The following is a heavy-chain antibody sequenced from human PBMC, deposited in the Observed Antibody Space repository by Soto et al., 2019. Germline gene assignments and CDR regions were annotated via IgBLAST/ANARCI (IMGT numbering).Heavy chain of an antibody. CDR3: ARGVVDTNVVFKWFDP. CDR1: GLTYSSHG. V-gene: IGHV1-69*10. Sequence: SVKVSCKASGLTYSSHGISWVRQAPGQGLEWMGGIIPLFGIPNYAQKFQGRLTITADKSTSTAYMELSSLRSEDTAVYYCARGVVDTNVVFKWFDPWGQGTLVTVSS. D-gene: IGHD2-15*01. CDR2: IIPLFGIP. J-gene: IGHJ5*02.